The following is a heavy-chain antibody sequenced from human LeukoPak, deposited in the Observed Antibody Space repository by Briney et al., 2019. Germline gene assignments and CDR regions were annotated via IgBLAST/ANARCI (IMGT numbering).Heavy chain of an antibody. D-gene: IGHD3-22*01. V-gene: IGHV4-4*02. Sequence: SGTLSLICGVSDGSISFTNWWTWVRQPPGKGLEWIGEVHLDGRTNYNPSLKSRVTMSVDTSKNQFSLKLSSVTAADTAVYYCARGQSYYYDSSGETFDYWGQGTLVTVSS. CDR3: ARGQSYYYDSSGETFDY. CDR2: VHLDGRT. CDR1: DGSISFTNW. J-gene: IGHJ4*02.